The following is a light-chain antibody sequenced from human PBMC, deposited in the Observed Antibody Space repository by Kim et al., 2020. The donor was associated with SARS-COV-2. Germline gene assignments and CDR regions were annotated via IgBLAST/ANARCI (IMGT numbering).Light chain of an antibody. Sequence: LGERAALSCRASQSVSNYLAWYRQRPGQAPRLLISDASNRATGIPARFSGSGSGTDFTLTISSLEPEDFAVYYCQQRTNWPPMYTFGQGTKLEI. CDR1: QSVSNY. CDR2: DAS. J-gene: IGKJ2*01. V-gene: IGKV3-11*01. CDR3: QQRTNWPPMYT.